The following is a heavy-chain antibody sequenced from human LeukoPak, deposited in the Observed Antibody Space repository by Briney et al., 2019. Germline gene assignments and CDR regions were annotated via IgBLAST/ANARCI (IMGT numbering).Heavy chain of an antibody. CDR2: ISYDGSNR. V-gene: IGHV3-30*18. CDR1: GFTFIASW. J-gene: IGHJ4*02. D-gene: IGHD3-22*01. CDR3: TKDASPAIYYYDSSGYYDY. Sequence: GGSLRLSCEASGFTFIASWMTWIRQAPGKGLEWVAVISYDGSNRYYADSVKGRFTISRDNSKNTLYLQMNSLRAEDTAVYYCTKDASPAIYYYDSSGYYDYWGQGTLVTVSS.